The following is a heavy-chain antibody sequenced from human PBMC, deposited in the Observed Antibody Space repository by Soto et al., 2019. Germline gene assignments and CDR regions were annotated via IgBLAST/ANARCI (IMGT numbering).Heavy chain of an antibody. J-gene: IGHJ4*02. D-gene: IGHD1-26*01. CDR3: ARRGSGSCYDY. Sequence: EVQLLESGGGLVQPGGSLRLSCAASGFTFSSYAMSWVRQAPGKGLEWVSVISGSGDSTYYADSVKGRFTISRDNSKNTLYLQMNSLRAEDTAVYYCARRGSGSCYDYWGQGTLVTVSS. CDR1: GFTFSSYA. CDR2: ISGSGDST. V-gene: IGHV3-23*01.